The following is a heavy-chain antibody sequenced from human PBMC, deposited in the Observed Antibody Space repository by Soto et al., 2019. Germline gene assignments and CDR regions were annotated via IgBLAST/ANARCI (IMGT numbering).Heavy chain of an antibody. J-gene: IGHJ4*01. V-gene: IGHV5-10-1*01. D-gene: IGHD3-22*01. CDR1: GYSFAGYW. Sequence: GEPLKISCKGAGYSFAGYWITWVRQMPGKGLEWMGRIDPSDSQTYYSPSFRGHVTISAAKSITTVFLQWSSLRASDTAMYYCARQIYDSDTGPNFQYYFDSWRHGTLVTVSS. CDR3: ARQIYDSDTGPNFQYYFDS. CDR2: IDPSDSQT.